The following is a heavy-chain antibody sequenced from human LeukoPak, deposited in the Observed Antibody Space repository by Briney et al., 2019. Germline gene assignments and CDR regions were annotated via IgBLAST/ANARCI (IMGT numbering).Heavy chain of an antibody. Sequence: GGSLRLSCAASGFSFSSYGMHWVRQAAGEGLEWVAVIWYDGTNKYYADSVKGRFTISRDNSKNTLFLQMNSLRAEDTAVYYCAKDGGLWVSAHWGDSWGRGTLVTVSS. CDR2: IWYDGTNK. CDR1: GFSFSSYG. J-gene: IGHJ4*02. V-gene: IGHV3-33*06. CDR3: AKDGGLWVSAHWGDS. D-gene: IGHD7-27*01.